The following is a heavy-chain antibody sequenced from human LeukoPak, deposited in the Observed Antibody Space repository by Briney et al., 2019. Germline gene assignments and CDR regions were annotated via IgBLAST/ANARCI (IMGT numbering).Heavy chain of an antibody. J-gene: IGHJ3*02. CDR2: LQYRGNNE. D-gene: IGHD1-14*01. V-gene: IGHV3-30*02. CDR3: ARSRAPTADPDGFDI. CDR1: GFTFSYYG. Sequence: GGSLRLSCVASGFTFSYYGVHWVRQAPGKGLEWVAFLQYRGNNEYYADSAKGRFTISRDNSKNSLYLQMNSLRPEDTAVYFCARSRAPTADPDGFDIWGQGTLVTVSS.